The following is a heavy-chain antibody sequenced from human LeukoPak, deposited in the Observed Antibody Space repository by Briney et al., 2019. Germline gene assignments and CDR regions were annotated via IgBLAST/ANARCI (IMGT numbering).Heavy chain of an antibody. Sequence: PGGSLRLSCAASGFTLSRYGMHWVRQAPGKGLEGGALISYEGSNKYYADSVKGGFTISRDNSKNTLYLQMNSLRAEDTAVYYCAKVSSLYSPYYYYGMDVWGQGTTVTVSS. V-gene: IGHV3-30*18. CDR2: ISYEGSNK. CDR1: GFTLSRYG. D-gene: IGHD4-11*01. J-gene: IGHJ6*02. CDR3: AKVSSLYSPYYYYGMDV.